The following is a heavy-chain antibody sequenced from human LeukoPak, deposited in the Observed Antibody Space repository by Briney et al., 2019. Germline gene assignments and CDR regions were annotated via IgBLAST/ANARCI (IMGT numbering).Heavy chain of an antibody. CDR3: ARVPTYYYDSSGYYYYLDY. J-gene: IGHJ4*02. CDR1: GGSISSSSYF. D-gene: IGHD3-22*01. V-gene: IGHV4-39*07. CDR2: IFYSGST. Sequence: SETLSLTCTVSGGSISSSSYFWGWIRQPPGKGLEWIGSIFYSGSTYYNPSLESRVTISVDTSKNQFSLKLSSVTAADTAVYYCARVPTYYYDSSGYYYYLDYWGQGALVTVSS.